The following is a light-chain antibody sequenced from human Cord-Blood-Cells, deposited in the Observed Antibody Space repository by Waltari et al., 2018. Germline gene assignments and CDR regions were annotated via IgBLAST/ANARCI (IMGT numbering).Light chain of an antibody. CDR1: SCDVGGYNY. J-gene: IGLJ1*01. V-gene: IGLV2-11*01. CDR2: DGS. Sequence: QPVLTPPRSVAGSPGQSVTTSSTATSCDVGGYNYVSWYQQQPGKAPKLMIYDGSKPPSGVPDRFSGPKSGNTASLTSSGLQAEDEADYYCCSYAGSERVFGTGTKVTV. CDR3: CSYAGSERV.